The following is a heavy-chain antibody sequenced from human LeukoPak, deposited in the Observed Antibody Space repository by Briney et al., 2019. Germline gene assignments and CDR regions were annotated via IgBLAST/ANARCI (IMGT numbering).Heavy chain of an antibody. Sequence: GGSLRLSCAASGFSFSRYGMKWVRQAPGKGLEWLSYIRSSDSTTYYADSVKDRFTISRDNAKNSLYLQMDSLRVEDTAVYYCAKRAGSSAHSFDYWGQGTLVTVSS. J-gene: IGHJ4*02. D-gene: IGHD2-2*01. V-gene: IGHV3-48*04. CDR2: IRSSDSTT. CDR1: GFSFSRYG. CDR3: AKRAGSSAHSFDY.